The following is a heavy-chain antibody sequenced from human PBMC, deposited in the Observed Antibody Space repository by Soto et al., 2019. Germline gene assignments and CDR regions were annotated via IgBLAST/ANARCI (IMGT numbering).Heavy chain of an antibody. V-gene: IGHV4-39*01. CDR2: IYYSGST. CDR3: ARRSTMMSAFDI. D-gene: IGHD3-22*01. Sequence: SETLSLTCTVSGGSISSSSYYWGWIRQPPGKGLEWIGSIYYSGSTYYNPSLKSRVTISVDTSKNQFSLKLSSVTAADTAVYYCARRSTMMSAFDIWGQGTRVTVSS. J-gene: IGHJ3*02. CDR1: GGSISSSSYY.